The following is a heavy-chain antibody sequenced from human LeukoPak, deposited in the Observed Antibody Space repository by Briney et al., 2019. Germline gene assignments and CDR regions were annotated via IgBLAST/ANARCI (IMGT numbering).Heavy chain of an antibody. CDR3: ARGGSGNWNAPFDY. Sequence: SGGSLRLSCAASGFTFSDYSMNWVRQAPGKGLEWVSSISSSTSSIYYADSVKGRLTISRDNAKNSLYLQMNSLRTEDTAAYYCARGGSGNWNAPFDYWGQGTLVTVSS. D-gene: IGHD1-1*01. CDR1: GFTFSDYS. J-gene: IGHJ4*02. V-gene: IGHV3-21*01. CDR2: ISSSTSSI.